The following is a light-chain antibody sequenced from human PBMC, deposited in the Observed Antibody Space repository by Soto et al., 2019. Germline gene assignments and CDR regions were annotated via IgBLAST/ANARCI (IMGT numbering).Light chain of an antibody. V-gene: IGKV3-20*01. Sequence: VLTQSPGTLSLSPGERATLSCRASQSVTNYLAWYQQKAGQAPRLLIYGASSRAPGIPDRFSGSGSGTDFTLIISRLGPEDSADYYRQQFDTSPYTFGQGTKLEIK. CDR2: GAS. J-gene: IGKJ2*01. CDR1: QSVTNY. CDR3: QQFDTSPYT.